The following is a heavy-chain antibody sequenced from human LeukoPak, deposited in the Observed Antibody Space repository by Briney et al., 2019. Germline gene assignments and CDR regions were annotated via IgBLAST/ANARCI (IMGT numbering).Heavy chain of an antibody. CDR1: GFIVRSNH. CDR3: ARERPDSRNLDS. V-gene: IGHV3-66*01. Sequence: QPGGSLRLSCAAFGFIVRSNHINWVRQAPGMGLEWVSITYSGETTYYADSVRGRFIISRDDSKNTLSLEMNDLRVEDTAVYYCARERPDSRNLDSWGRGGLVTVSS. CDR2: TYSGETT. D-gene: IGHD1-14*01. J-gene: IGHJ4*02.